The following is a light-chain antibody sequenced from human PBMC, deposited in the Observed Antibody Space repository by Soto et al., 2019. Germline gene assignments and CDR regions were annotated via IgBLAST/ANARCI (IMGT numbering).Light chain of an antibody. V-gene: IGKV3-11*01. CDR2: DAS. Sequence: EIVLTQSPATLSLSPGERATLSCRASQSVSSYLAWYQQKPGQAPRLLIYDASNRATGIPARFSGSGSGTDFTLTISSLEPEDFAVYYCQQRSNWPPWTFGQGTKGNQT. CDR3: QQRSNWPPWT. J-gene: IGKJ1*01. CDR1: QSVSSY.